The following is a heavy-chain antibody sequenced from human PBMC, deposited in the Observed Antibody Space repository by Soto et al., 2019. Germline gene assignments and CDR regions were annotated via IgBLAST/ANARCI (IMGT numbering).Heavy chain of an antibody. Sequence: SETLSLTCTVSGGSISSSSYYWGWIRQPPGKGLEWIGSIYYSGSTYYNPSLKSRVTISVDKSKNQFSLKLSSVTAADTAVYYCANGGNYYYYMDVWGKGTTVTVSS. J-gene: IGHJ6*03. CDR3: ANGGNYYYYMDV. CDR1: GGSISSSSYY. V-gene: IGHV4-39*01. D-gene: IGHD2-8*01. CDR2: IYYSGST.